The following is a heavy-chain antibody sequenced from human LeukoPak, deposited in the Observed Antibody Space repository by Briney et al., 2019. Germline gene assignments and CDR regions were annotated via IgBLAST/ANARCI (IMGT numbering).Heavy chain of an antibody. CDR2: IYYGGST. V-gene: IGHV4-61*01. Sequence: SETLSLTCTVSGGSVSSGSYYWSWIRQPPGKGLEWIGYIYYGGSTNYNPSLKSRVTISVDTSKNQFSLKLSSVTAADTAVYYCARGINGWFDPWGQGTLVTVSS. J-gene: IGHJ5*02. D-gene: IGHD5-24*01. CDR3: ARGINGWFDP. CDR1: GGSVSSGSYY.